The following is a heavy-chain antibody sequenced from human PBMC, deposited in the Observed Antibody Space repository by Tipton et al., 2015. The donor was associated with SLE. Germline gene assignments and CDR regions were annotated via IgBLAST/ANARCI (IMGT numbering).Heavy chain of an antibody. CDR3: ARVSCSSISCYVDF. V-gene: IGHV4-38-2*02. J-gene: IGHJ4*02. D-gene: IGHD2-2*01. Sequence: TLSLTCTVSDDSISGYYWSWIRQPPGKGLEWIGSIYHSGSTYYNPSLKSRVTISVDTSKNQFSLKLSSVTAADTAVYYCARVSCSSISCYVDFWGQGTLVTVSS. CDR2: IYHSGST. CDR1: DDSISGYY.